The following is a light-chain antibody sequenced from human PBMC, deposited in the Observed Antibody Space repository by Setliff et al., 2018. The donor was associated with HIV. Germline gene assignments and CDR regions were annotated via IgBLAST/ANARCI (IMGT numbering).Light chain of an antibody. J-gene: IGLJ3*02. CDR1: SSNIGDNY. CDR2: DTH. CDR3: GTWDDSLSVWV. V-gene: IGLV1-51*01. Sequence: QSVLTQPPSVSAAPGQKVTISCSGSSSNIGDNYVSWFRQFPGTAPELLIYDTHKRSSGIPDRFSASKSGASATLDITDLETGDEASFYCGTWDDSLSVWVFGGGTKVTVL.